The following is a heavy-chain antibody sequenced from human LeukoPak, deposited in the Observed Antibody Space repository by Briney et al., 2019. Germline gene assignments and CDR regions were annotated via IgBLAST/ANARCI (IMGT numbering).Heavy chain of an antibody. J-gene: IGHJ5*02. V-gene: IGHV4-39*07. Sequence: PSETLSLTCTVSGGSISSTSYSWGWIRQPPGTGLEWIGSIYYSGSTYYNPSLKSRDTISVDTSMNQFSLKLSSVTAADTAVYYCARDFWSGSNWFDPWGQGTLVTVSS. CDR2: IYYSGST. CDR1: GGSISSTSYS. CDR3: ARDFWSGSNWFDP. D-gene: IGHD3-3*01.